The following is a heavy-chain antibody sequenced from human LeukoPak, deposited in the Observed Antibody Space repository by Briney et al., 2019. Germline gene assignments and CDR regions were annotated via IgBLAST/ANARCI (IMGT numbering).Heavy chain of an antibody. CDR1: GYTFTDYY. J-gene: IGHJ5*02. D-gene: IGHD1-26*01. CDR3: ARETSGAFET. Sequence: ASVRVSCKAFGYTFTDYYIQWVRQAPGQGLEWMGWIHPNRGDANYGQKFQGRVTMTRDTSIATAYLELSSLTSDDTAVYYCARETSGAFETWGQGTLVTVSS. V-gene: IGHV1-2*02. CDR2: IHPNRGDA.